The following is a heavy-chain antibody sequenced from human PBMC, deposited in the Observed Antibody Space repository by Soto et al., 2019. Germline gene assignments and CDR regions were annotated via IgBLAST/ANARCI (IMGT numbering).Heavy chain of an antibody. D-gene: IGHD3-3*01. CDR1: GGSFSGYY. CDR2: INHSGST. J-gene: IGHJ6*02. CDR3: ARGRYDFWSGYYYYYYGMDV. Sequence: PFLPLPLPCAVYGGSFSGYYWGWIRQPPGKGLEWIGEINHSGSTNYNPSLKSRVTISVDTSKNQFSLKLSSVTAADTAVYYCARGRYDFWSGYYYYYYGMDVWGQGTTVTVSS. V-gene: IGHV4-34*01.